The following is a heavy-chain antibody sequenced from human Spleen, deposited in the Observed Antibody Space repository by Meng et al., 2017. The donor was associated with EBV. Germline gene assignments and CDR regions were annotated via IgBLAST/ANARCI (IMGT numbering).Heavy chain of an antibody. CDR3: ARHTGDFDY. D-gene: IGHD2-8*02. Sequence: QLHLQESGPRLVRPSETLSLPCGVSGASISDSSAYWGWIRQSPRKGLEWIGTISSSGSTFYNPSLESRLTLSVDTTENHFALKLTSVTAADTAMYYCARHTGDFDYWGQGALVTVSS. J-gene: IGHJ4*02. CDR2: ISSSGST. CDR1: GASISDSSAY. V-gene: IGHV4-39*01.